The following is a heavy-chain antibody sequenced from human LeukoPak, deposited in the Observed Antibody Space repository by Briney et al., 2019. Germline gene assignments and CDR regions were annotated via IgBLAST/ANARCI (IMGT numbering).Heavy chain of an antibody. V-gene: IGHV3-74*01. J-gene: IGHJ6*02. D-gene: IGHD2-8*02. CDR3: TRVQAGRSGLMDV. Sequence: SGGSPRLSCAASGFSLSGYWMHWVRQAPGKGLVWVSRISPEGSGTTYADSVKGRFTISRDNSKNTLYLQMNSLRDEDAAVYHCTRVQAGRSGLMDVWGRGTTVTVSS. CDR1: GFSLSGYW. CDR2: ISPEGSGT.